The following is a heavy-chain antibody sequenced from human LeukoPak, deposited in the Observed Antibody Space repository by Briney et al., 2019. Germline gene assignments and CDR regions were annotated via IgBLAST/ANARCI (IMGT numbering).Heavy chain of an antibody. CDR3: ARDLSGSYSPAWFDP. CDR1: GYTFTSYG. CDR2: ISAYNGNT. D-gene: IGHD1-26*01. Sequence: ASVKVSCKASGYTFTSYGISWVRQAPGQGLEWMGWISAYNGNTNYAQKLQGRVTMTTDTSTSTAYMELRSLRSDDTAVYYCARDLSGSYSPAWFDPWGQGTLVTVSS. V-gene: IGHV1-18*01. J-gene: IGHJ5*02.